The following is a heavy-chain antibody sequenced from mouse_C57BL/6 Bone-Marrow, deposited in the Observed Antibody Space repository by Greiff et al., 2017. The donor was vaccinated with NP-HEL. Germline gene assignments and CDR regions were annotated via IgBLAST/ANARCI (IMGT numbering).Heavy chain of an antibody. CDR1: GFSLTSYG. D-gene: IGHD1-1*01. V-gene: IGHV2-2*01. J-gene: IGHJ3*01. CDR2: IWSGGST. Sequence: QVQLKESGPGLVQPSQSLSITCTVSGFSLTSYGVHWVRQSPGKGLEWLGVIWSGGSTDYNAAFISRLSISKDNSKSQVFFKMNSLQADDTAIYYCARRRYYYGSSYGAWFAYWGQGTLVTVSA. CDR3: ARRRYYYGSSYGAWFAY.